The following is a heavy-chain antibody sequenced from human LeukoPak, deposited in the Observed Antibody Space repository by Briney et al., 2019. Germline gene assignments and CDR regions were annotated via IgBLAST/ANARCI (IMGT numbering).Heavy chain of an antibody. CDR3: AKSSYYDSSGYYREYYFDQ. D-gene: IGHD3-22*01. J-gene: IGHJ4*02. CDR1: GFTFSSYG. CDR2: ISGGGGST. V-gene: IGHV3-23*01. Sequence: GSLRLSCAASGFTFSSYGMHWVRQAPGKGLEWVSSISGGGGSTYYADSVKGRVTVSRDNSKSTLYLQMNSLRAEDTAVYYCAKSSYYDSSGYYREYYFDQWGQGTLVTVSS.